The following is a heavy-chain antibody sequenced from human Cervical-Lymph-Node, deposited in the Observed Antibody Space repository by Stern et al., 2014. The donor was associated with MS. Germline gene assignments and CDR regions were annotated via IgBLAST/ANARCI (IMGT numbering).Heavy chain of an antibody. Sequence: QMQLVQSGAEVKKPESSVKVSCKTPGVMFSNYAINWVRQAPGQGLEWMGGIIPIYGSAKYAKKFQDRVTMTADEATNTVYMELRSLRSEDTAIYYCAKEEEESTYMFWGQGTQVTISA. CDR1: GVMFSNYA. V-gene: IGHV1-69*01. D-gene: IGHD3-10*02. CDR3: AKEEEESTYMF. CDR2: IIPIYGSA. J-gene: IGHJ4*02.